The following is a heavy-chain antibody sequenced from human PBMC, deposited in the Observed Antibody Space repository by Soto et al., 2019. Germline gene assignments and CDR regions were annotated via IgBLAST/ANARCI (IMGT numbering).Heavy chain of an antibody. CDR2: IYHTWTT. CDR1: GDSIISIYH. D-gene: IGHD3-3*01. CDR3: DRTANVGYYPH. J-gene: IGHJ1*01. V-gene: IGHV4-38-2*01. Sequence: ASETRSLTCAVSGDSIISIYHWDWIRQSPGRGLEWIASIYHTWTTYYTPSLESRVTISVDTSKKQFSLRLSSVTAADSAVYFCDRTANVGYYPHFGQGNRVTVSS.